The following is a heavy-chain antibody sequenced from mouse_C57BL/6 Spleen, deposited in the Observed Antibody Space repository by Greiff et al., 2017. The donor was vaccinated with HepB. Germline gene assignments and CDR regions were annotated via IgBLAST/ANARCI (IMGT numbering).Heavy chain of an antibody. Sequence: QVHVKQSGAELVKPGASVKISCKASGYAFSSYWMNWVKQRPGKGLEWIGQIYPGDGDTNYNGKFKGKATLTADKSSSTAYMQLSSLTAEDSAVYYCATPLYYSNYEDYFDYWGQGTTLTVSS. CDR2: IYPGDGDT. D-gene: IGHD2-5*01. J-gene: IGHJ2*01. V-gene: IGHV1-80*01. CDR1: GYAFSSYW. CDR3: ATPLYYSNYEDYFDY.